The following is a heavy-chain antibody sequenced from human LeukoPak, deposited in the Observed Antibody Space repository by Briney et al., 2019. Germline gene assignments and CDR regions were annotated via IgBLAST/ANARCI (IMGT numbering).Heavy chain of an antibody. V-gene: IGHV1-8*01. D-gene: IGHD3-3*01. J-gene: IGHJ4*02. CDR2: MNPNSGNT. CDR3: AREGQYYDFWSGYFSGPREDYYYDY. Sequence: NWVRQAXGQGLEWMGWMNPNSGNTGYAQKFQGRVTMTRNTSISTAYMELSSLRSEDTAVYYCAREGQYYDFWSGYFSGPREDYYYDYWGQGTLVTVSS.